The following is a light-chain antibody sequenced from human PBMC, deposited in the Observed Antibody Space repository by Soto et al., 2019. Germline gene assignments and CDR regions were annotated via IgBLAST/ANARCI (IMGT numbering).Light chain of an antibody. CDR2: DVS. CDR1: QDITRY. J-gene: IGKJ4*01. CDR3: QQYDVLPST. Sequence: DIQMTQSPASLYASVGDRVTITCQASQDITRYLNWYQHKPGRAPQLLINDVSSLETGVPSRFSASGSGTQFTLTINGLQPEDLATYYCQQYDVLPSTFGGGTKVALK. V-gene: IGKV1-33*01.